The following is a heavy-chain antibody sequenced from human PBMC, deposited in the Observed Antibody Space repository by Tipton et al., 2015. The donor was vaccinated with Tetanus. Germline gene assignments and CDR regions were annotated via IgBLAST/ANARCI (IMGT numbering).Heavy chain of an antibody. CDR1: GGSISSGGYY. CDR3: ARDQARGARGWNYFDY. J-gene: IGHJ4*02. Sequence: LRLSCTVSGGSISSGGYYWSWIRQRPGKGLEWIGDIYSSGSTYSNPSLKGRVTISVEKSKNQFSLKLNSVTAADTAVYYCARDQARGARGWNYFDYWGLGTLVTVSS. CDR2: IYSSGST. V-gene: IGHV4-31*02. D-gene: IGHD1-26*01.